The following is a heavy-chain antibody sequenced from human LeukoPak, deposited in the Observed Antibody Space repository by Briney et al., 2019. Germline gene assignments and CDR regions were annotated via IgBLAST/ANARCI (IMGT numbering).Heavy chain of an antibody. D-gene: IGHD6-19*01. V-gene: IGHV4-34*01. CDR3: ARGAQWLAPGTFDY. CDR2: INHSGST. J-gene: IGHJ4*02. CDR1: GGSFSGYY. Sequence: PSETLSLTCAVYGGSFSGYYWSWIRQPPGKGLEWIGEINHSGSTNYNPSLKSRVTISVDTSKNQFSLRLSSVTAADTAVYYCARGAQWLAPGTFDYWGQGTLVTVSS.